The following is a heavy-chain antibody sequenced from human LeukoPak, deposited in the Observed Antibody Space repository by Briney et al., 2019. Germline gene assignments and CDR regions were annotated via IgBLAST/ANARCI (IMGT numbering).Heavy chain of an antibody. Sequence: SETLSLTCTVSGGSISSSSYYWGWIRQPPGKGLEWIGSIYYSGSTYYNPSLKSRVTISVDTSKNQFSLKLSSVTAADTAVYYCATDDGNWNYGDGWIDPWGQGTLVTVYS. CDR1: GGSISSSSYY. CDR2: IYYSGST. V-gene: IGHV4-39*07. D-gene: IGHD1-7*01. CDR3: ATDDGNWNYGDGWIDP. J-gene: IGHJ5*02.